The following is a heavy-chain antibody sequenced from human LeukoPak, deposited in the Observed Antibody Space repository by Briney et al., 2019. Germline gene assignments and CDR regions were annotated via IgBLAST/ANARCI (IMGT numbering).Heavy chain of an antibody. CDR2: INAGNGNT. CDR3: ARDQAYYYDSSGYYPYYYYGMDV. D-gene: IGHD3-22*01. J-gene: IGHJ6*02. Sequence: ASVKVSCKASGGTFSRYAISWVRQAPGQRLEWMGWINAGNGNTKYSQKFQGRVTITRDTSASTAYMELSSLRSEDTAVYYCARDQAYYYDSSGYYPYYYYGMDVWGQGTTVTVSS. CDR1: GGTFSRYA. V-gene: IGHV1-3*01.